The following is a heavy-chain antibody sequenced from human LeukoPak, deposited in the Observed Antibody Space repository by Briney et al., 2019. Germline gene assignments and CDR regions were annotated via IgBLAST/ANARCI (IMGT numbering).Heavy chain of an antibody. V-gene: IGHV4-59*01. D-gene: IGHD3-3*01. CDR1: GGSISSYY. J-gene: IGHJ4*02. Sequence: PSETLSLTCTVSGGSISSYYWSWIRQPPGKGLEWIGYIYYSGSTNYNPSLKSRVTISVDTSKNQFSLKLSSVTAADTAVYYCARGSAIFKSFDYWGQGTLVTVSS. CDR3: ARGSAIFKSFDY. CDR2: IYYSGST.